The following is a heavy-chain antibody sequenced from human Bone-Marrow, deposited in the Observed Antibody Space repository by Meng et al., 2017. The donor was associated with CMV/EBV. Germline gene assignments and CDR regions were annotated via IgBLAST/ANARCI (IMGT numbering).Heavy chain of an antibody. V-gene: IGHV3-20*01. CDR2: INWNGGST. D-gene: IGHD3-3*01. J-gene: IGHJ4*02. CDR3: EREVRAYEFWSGYQN. Sequence: GESLKISCTASGFTFSRSAMSWVRLAPGKGLEWVSGINWNGGSTGYADSVKGRFTISRDNDKNSQYLQMNSRRAEDTALYHCEREVRAYEFWSGYQNWGQGTLITVSS. CDR1: GFTFSRSA.